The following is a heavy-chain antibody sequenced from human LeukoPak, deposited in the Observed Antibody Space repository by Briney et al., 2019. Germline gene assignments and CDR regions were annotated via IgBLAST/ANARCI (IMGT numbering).Heavy chain of an antibody. CDR3: VRVFRPGYYDDGLMSFDV. V-gene: IGHV3-23*01. J-gene: IGHJ2*01. CDR1: GFTFSSVV. CDR2: FTITVVGA. Sequence: PRGSLRLSSAPSGFTFSSVVMTWVPEAPGKGGGGVSEFTITVVGAYSTDSVKGRFTTSSENTRRTVSLHISSPRVPPTAVYYCVRVFRPGYYDDGLMSFDVWGRSSLVTVSS. D-gene: IGHD3-22*01.